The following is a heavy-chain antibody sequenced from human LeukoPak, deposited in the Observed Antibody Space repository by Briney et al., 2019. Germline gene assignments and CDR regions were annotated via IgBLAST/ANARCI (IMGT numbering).Heavy chain of an antibody. Sequence: ASVKVSCKASGYTFTDYYMHWMRQAPGQGLEWMGWINPNSGGTNYAQKFQGRVTMTRDTSISTAYMELSRLRSDDTAVYYCAREPCSSTSCPFDPWGQGTLVTVSS. CDR1: GYTFTDYY. CDR3: AREPCSSTSCPFDP. CDR2: INPNSGGT. D-gene: IGHD2-2*01. V-gene: IGHV1-2*02. J-gene: IGHJ5*02.